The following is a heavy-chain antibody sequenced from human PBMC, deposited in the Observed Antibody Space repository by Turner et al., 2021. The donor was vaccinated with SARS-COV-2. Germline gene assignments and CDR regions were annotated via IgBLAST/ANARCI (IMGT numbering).Heavy chain of an antibody. CDR2: ISPNSGGT. V-gene: IGHV1-2*02. J-gene: IGHJ4*01. CDR3: AKVTSLSYYFDD. Sequence: QVQLEQSGDAVNKLGSSLMVPCKASGYTFTGYYMHWVRQAPGQGLEGIGWISPNSGGTNYAQNCEGMVAMTRDTSISTAYMYVSGLRSDVNSVYYLAKVTSLSYYFDDWGQGTMVTVSS. CDR1: GYTFTGYY.